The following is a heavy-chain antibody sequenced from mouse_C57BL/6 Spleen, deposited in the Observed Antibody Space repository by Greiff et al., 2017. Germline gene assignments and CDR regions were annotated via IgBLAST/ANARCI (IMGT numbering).Heavy chain of an antibody. CDR1: GYAFSSSW. J-gene: IGHJ4*01. CDR2: IYPGDGDT. Sequence: QVQLQQSGPELVKPGASVKISCKASGYAFSSSWMNWVKQRPGKGLEWIGRIYPGDGDTNYNGKFKGKATLTADKSSSTAYMQRSSLTSEYSAVYFCARYNDYDPSYAMDYWGQGTSVTVSS. CDR3: ARYNDYDPSYAMDY. D-gene: IGHD2-4*01. V-gene: IGHV1-82*01.